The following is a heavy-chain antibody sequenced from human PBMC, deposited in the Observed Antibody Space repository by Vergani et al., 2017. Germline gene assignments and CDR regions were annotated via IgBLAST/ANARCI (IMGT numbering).Heavy chain of an antibody. V-gene: IGHV4-31*03. CDR2: IYYSGST. Sequence: QVQLQESGPGLVKPSQTLSLTCTVSGFSISSCGYYWICIRQHPGQGLEWIGYIYYSGSTYYNPSLKSRVTISVDTSKNQFYRKLSYVTAADTDVYYCASCTKRQQKPVRYYYDMDVWGKGTTVTVSS. J-gene: IGHJ6*03. CDR3: ASCTKRQQKPVRYYYDMDV. D-gene: IGHD6-13*01. CDR1: GFSISSCGYY.